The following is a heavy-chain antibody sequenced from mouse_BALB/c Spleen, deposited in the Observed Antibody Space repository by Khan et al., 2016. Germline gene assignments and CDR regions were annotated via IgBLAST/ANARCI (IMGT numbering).Heavy chain of an antibody. V-gene: IGHV3-2*02. D-gene: IGHD1-2*01. J-gene: IGHJ3*01. CDR2: ISYGGST. Sequence: EVKLEESGPGLVKPSQSLSLTCTVTGYSITSDYAWNWIRQFPGNKLEWMGYISYGGSTSYNPSLKSRISITRDTSKNQFFLLLNTMTTEDTAAYSWARSTTGTRLFGYWGQRTRVTVTA. CDR3: ARSTTGTRLFGY. CDR1: GYSITSDYA.